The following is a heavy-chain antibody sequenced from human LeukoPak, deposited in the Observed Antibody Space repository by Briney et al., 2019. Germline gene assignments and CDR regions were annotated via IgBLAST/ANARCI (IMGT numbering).Heavy chain of an antibody. J-gene: IGHJ6*02. D-gene: IGHD6-13*01. CDR3: AREGVWRQQLVDYYYGMDV. CDR1: GFTFSNYR. CDR2: INSDGSST. Sequence: GGSLRLSCAASGFTFSNYRIHWVRQAPGKGLVWVSRINSDGSSTSYADSVKGRFTISRDNAKNTLYLQMNSLRAEDTAVYYCAREGVWRQQLVDYYYGMDVWGQGTTVTVSS. V-gene: IGHV3-74*01.